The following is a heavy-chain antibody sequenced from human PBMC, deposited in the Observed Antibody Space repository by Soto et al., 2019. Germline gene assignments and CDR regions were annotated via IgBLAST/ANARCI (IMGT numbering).Heavy chain of an antibody. CDR2: IYYSGST. D-gene: IGHD3-22*01. CDR3: ARGGNYYDSSGYYAGVFQH. V-gene: IGHV4-59*01. CDR1: GGSISSYY. Sequence: SETLSLTCTVSGGSISSYYWSWIRQPPGKGLEWIGYIYYSGSTNYNPTLKSRVTISVDTSKDQFSLKLSAVTAADTAVYYCARGGNYYDSSGYYAGVFQHWGQGTLVTVSS. J-gene: IGHJ1*01.